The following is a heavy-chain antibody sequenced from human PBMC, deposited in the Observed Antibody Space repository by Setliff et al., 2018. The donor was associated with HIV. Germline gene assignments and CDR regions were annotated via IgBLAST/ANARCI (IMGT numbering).Heavy chain of an antibody. D-gene: IGHD2-2*01. CDR3: ARGGYCSRTSCSMDSFYFYGMDV. V-gene: IGHV1-18*01. J-gene: IGHJ6*02. CDR2: ISGYNANT. CDR1: GYTFTTYG. Sequence: ASVKVSCKASGYTFTTYGLTWVRQAPGQGLEWMGWISGYNANTYYAEKLQGRVTVTIDTSTTTAYMELRSLRSDDTAVYHCARGGYCSRTSCSMDSFYFYGMDVWGQGTTVTVS.